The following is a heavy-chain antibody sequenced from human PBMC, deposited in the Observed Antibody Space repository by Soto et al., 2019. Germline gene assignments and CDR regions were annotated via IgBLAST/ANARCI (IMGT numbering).Heavy chain of an antibody. V-gene: IGHV4-34*01. D-gene: IGHD3-9*01. J-gene: IGHJ4*02. CDR1: GGSFSGNY. CDR3: ASYYDILTGYPQPFDY. CDR2: INHSGST. Sequence: WGTLSLTCAVYGGSFSGNYWSWIRQPPGKGLEWIGEINHSGSTNYNPSLKSRVTISVDTSKNQFSLKLSSVTAADTAVYYCASYYDILTGYPQPFDYWGQGTLVTVSS.